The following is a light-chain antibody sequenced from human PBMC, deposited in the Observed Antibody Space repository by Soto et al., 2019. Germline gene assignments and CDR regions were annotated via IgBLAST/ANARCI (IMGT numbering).Light chain of an antibody. CDR1: QSVLYSSNNKNY. J-gene: IGKJ1*01. CDR3: QQYYSTPWT. V-gene: IGKV4-1*01. CDR2: WAS. Sequence: DIVMTQSQDYLAVSLGERATINCKSTQSVLYSSNNKNYLAWYQQKPGQPPKQLIYWASTRESGASDGFSGSESATHSTLTISSRHAEDVAVYYCQQYYSTPWTFGQGTKVELK.